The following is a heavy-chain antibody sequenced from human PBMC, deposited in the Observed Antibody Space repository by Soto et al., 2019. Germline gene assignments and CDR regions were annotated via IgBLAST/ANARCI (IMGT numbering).Heavy chain of an antibody. V-gene: IGHV3-23*01. D-gene: IGHD3-10*01. CDR2: ISGSGGST. CDR3: AKETTGYYYGSGSYYFDY. CDR1: GFTFSSYA. Sequence: EVQLLESGGGLVQPGGSLRLSCAASGFTFSSYAMSWVRQAPGKGLEWVSAISGSGGSTYYADSVKGRFTISRDNSKNTLYLQMNSLRAEDTAVYYCAKETTGYYYGSGSYYFDYWGQGTLVTVSS. J-gene: IGHJ4*02.